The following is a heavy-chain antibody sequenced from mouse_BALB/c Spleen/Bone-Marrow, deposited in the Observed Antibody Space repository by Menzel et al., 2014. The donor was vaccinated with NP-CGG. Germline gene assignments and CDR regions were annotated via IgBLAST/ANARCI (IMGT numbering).Heavy chain of an antibody. CDR1: GYTFTSYW. J-gene: IGHJ3*01. CDR2: INSSTGYT. CDR3: ARGRFAY. Sequence: VQLVESGAELAKPGASVKMSCKASGYTFTSYWMHWVKQRPGRGLEWIGYINSSTGYTEYNQKFKDKATLTADKSSSTAYMQLSSLTSEDSAVYFCARGRFAYWGQGTLVTVST. V-gene: IGHV1-7*01.